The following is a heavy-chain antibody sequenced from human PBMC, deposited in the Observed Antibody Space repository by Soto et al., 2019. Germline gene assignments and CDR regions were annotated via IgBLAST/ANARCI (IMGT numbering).Heavy chain of an antibody. D-gene: IGHD3-22*01. Sequence: PGGSLRLSCAASGFTFDDYAMHWVRQAPGKGLEWVSGISWNSGSIGYADSVKGRFTISRDNAKNSLYLQMNSLRAEDTALYYCAKGVGGIVVVIQPFDYWGQGTLVTVSS. CDR3: AKGVGGIVVVIQPFDY. CDR1: GFTFDDYA. V-gene: IGHV3-9*01. J-gene: IGHJ4*02. CDR2: ISWNSGSI.